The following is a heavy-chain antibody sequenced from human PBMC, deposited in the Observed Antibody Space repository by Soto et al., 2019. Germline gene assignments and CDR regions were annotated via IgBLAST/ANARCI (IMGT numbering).Heavy chain of an antibody. V-gene: IGHV3-33*01. CDR3: ARDEQLVLYYYGMDV. J-gene: IGHJ6*02. Sequence: QVQLVESGGGVVQPGRSLRLSCAASGFTFSSYGMHWVRQAPGKGLEWVAVIWYDGSNKYYADSVKGRFTISRDDSKNPLYLQMNSLSAEDTAVYYCARDEQLVLYYYGMDVWGQGTTVTVSS. CDR1: GFTFSSYG. CDR2: IWYDGSNK. D-gene: IGHD6-6*01.